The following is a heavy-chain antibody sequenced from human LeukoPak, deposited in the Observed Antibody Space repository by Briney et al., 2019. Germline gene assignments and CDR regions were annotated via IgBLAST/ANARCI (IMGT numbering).Heavy chain of an antibody. V-gene: IGHV4-4*07. J-gene: IGHJ4*02. Sequence: PSETLSLTCTVSGGSISSYYCSWRRQPAGKGLEWVGRINTSGSANYNPSLTRRVTMSVATAKNQFPLKLNSVPAAATAVYYWARWGPPGVYGSGCFDQWGQGTLVTVSS. CDR1: GGSISSYY. CDR2: INTSGSA. CDR3: ARWGPPGVYGSGCFDQ. D-gene: IGHD3-10*01.